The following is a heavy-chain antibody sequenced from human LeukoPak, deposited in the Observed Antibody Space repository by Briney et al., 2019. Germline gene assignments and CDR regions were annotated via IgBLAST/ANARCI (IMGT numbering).Heavy chain of an antibody. CDR3: ARLYPGSRHDAFDI. J-gene: IGHJ3*02. V-gene: IGHV4-39*01. CDR2: IYYSGST. Sequence: SETLSLTCTVSGGSISSSSYYWGWIRQPPGKGLEWIGSIYYSGSTYYNPSLKSRVTISVDTSKNQFSLKLSSVTAADTAVYYCARLYPGSRHDAFDIWGQGTMVTVSS. CDR1: GGSISSSSYY.